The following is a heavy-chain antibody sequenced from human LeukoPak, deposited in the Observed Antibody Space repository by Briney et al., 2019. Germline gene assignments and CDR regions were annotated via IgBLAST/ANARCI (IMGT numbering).Heavy chain of an antibody. CDR2: IIPIFGTA. CDR3: ARDHGITGTTAIDY. CDR1: GGTFSSYA. V-gene: IGHV1-69*05. J-gene: IGHJ4*02. D-gene: IGHD1-7*01. Sequence: ASVKVSCKASGGTFSSYAISWERQAPGQGLEWMGGIIPIFGTANYAQKFQGRVTITTDESTSTAYMELSSLRSEDTAVYYCARDHGITGTTAIDYWGQGTLVTVSS.